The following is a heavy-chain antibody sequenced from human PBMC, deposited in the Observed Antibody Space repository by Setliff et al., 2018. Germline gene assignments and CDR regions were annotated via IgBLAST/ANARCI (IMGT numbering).Heavy chain of an antibody. CDR1: EFTFDDYV. V-gene: IGHV3-20*04. J-gene: IGHJ3*01. Sequence: GESLKISCAASEFTFDDYVMSWVRQAPGKGLEWVSDINRNGGRIGYADPMKGRFTISRDNAKNSLYLQMNSLGAEDTALYYCARAHRYFSDTTGYFYDQGRSAFDVWGQGTMVTVSS. D-gene: IGHD3-22*01. CDR3: ARAHRYFSDTTGYFYDQGRSAFDV. CDR2: INRNGGRI.